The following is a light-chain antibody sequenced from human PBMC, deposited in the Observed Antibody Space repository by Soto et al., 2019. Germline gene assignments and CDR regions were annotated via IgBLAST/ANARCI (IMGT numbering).Light chain of an antibody. CDR2: GVS. CDR1: QSLLHSDGKTY. Sequence: DIVMTQTPLSLSVTPGQPASISCKSSQSLLHSDGKTYLYWYLQKPGQSPQLLIYGVSNRFSGVPDRFSGSGSGTDFTLKISRVEAEDVGVYYCMQSIQLRDTFGQGTKLEIK. V-gene: IGKV2D-29*02. CDR3: MQSIQLRDT. J-gene: IGKJ2*01.